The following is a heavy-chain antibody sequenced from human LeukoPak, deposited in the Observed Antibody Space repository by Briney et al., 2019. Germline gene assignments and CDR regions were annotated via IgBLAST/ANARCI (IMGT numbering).Heavy chain of an antibody. Sequence: ASVKVSCKASGYTFTSYYMHWVRQAPGQGLEWMGIINPSGGSTSYAQKFQGRVTMTRNTSISTAYMELSSLRSEDTAVYYCARVAGSYYDFWSGYFFTRHHFDIWGQGTMVTVSS. CDR1: GYTFTSYY. V-gene: IGHV1-46*01. J-gene: IGHJ3*02. D-gene: IGHD3-3*01. CDR3: ARVAGSYYDFWSGYFFTRHHFDI. CDR2: INPSGGST.